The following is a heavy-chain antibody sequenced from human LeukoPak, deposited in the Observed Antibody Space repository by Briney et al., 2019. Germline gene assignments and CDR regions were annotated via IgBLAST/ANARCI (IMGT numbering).Heavy chain of an antibody. CDR1: GASVSSSNW. J-gene: IGHJ4*02. CDR3: ARGLYGSDSY. Sequence: TSETLSLTCAVSGASVSSSNWRSWVRQPPKKGLEWIGEIHHSGSTNYNPSLKSRVTMSVDTSKNQISLRLSSVTAADTAVYYCARGLYGSDSYWGQGNLVTVSS. V-gene: IGHV4-4*02. D-gene: IGHD6-19*01. CDR2: IHHSGST.